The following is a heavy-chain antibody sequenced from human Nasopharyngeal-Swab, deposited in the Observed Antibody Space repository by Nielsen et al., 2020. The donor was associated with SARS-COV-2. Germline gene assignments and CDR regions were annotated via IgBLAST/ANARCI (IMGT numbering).Heavy chain of an antibody. CDR2: IIPILPIT. Sequence: SVKVSCKTSGGTFSSYGISWFRQAPGQGLEWMGGIIPILPITNYAQKFQDRVTITADKSTSTAYMELSSLRSEDTAAYYCARGGWLRKDYYYSYYYMDVWGKGDHGHRLL. CDR3: ARGGWLRKDYYYSYYYMDV. D-gene: IGHD5-24*01. J-gene: IGHJ6*03. CDR1: GGTFSSYG. V-gene: IGHV1-69*10.